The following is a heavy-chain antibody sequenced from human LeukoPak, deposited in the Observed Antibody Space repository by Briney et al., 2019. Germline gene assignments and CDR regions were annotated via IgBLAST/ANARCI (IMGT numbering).Heavy chain of an antibody. CDR2: INHSGST. V-gene: IGHV4-34*01. CDR3: ARGRWFGGVVGFDY. CDR1: GGSFTVYY. D-gene: IGHD2-8*02. J-gene: IGHJ4*02. Sequence: SETLSLTSAVYGGSFTVYYWSWIRQPPGKGLEWIGEINHSGSTNYNPSLKSRVTISVDTSKNQFSLKLSSVTAADTAVYYCARGRWFGGVVGFDYWGQGTLVTVSS.